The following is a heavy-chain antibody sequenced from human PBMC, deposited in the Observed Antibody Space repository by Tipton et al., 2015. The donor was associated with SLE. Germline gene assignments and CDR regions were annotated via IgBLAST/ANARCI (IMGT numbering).Heavy chain of an antibody. CDR2: VFYTGST. V-gene: IGHV4-59*08. Sequence: TLSLTCIVSGDSLIKYYWNWFRQSPGKRLEWIGYVFYTGSTNYNPSFKSRVTISMDTSKNHLSLELNSVTAADTAVYYCARHRGHSYGYLYIDYWGQGTLVTVSS. D-gene: IGHD5-18*01. CDR3: ARHRGHSYGYLYIDY. J-gene: IGHJ4*02. CDR1: GDSLIKYY.